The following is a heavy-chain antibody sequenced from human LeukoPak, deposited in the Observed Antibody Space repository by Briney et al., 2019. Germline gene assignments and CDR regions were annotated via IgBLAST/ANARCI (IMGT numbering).Heavy chain of an antibody. CDR1: VVTVSSNY. J-gene: IGHJ3*02. V-gene: IGHV3-53*01. CDR3: ARKGDLDAFDI. D-gene: IGHD2-21*02. CDR2: IYSGGST. Sequence: PGGSLRLSCAATVVTVSSNYMSWVRQAPWKGLEWVSVIYSGGSTYYADSVKGRFTISRDNSMNTLYLQMNSLRAEDTAVYYCARKGDLDAFDIWGQGTMVTVSS.